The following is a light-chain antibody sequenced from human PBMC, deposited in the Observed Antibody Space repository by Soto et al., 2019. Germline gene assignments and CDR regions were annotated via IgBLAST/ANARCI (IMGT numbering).Light chain of an antibody. CDR3: QQYGSSPWT. CDR2: GAS. J-gene: IGKJ1*01. V-gene: IGKV3-20*01. CDR1: QSVRTT. Sequence: EIVMRQSPATLSVSPWQRATLSCRASQSVRTTVAWYHQRPGQAPRLLIYGASTRATGVPDRFSGGGSGTDFTLTISRLEPEDFAVYYCQQYGSSPWTFGQGTKVDI.